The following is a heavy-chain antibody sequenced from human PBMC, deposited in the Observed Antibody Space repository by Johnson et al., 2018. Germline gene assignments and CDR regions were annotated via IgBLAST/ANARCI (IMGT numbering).Heavy chain of an antibody. CDR1: GFIFSDYV. J-gene: IGHJ6*02. V-gene: IGHV3-30*18. Sequence: QVQLVQSGGDVVQPGRYLILSCAASGFIFSDYVVHWARQAPGRGPEWVAVVSYDGTNKHYGDAVKGRFTISRDNAKNTVYLQMNSLVTEDTATYYGGKDPHRLVLMTEARMDAWGLGTAVIVSS. CDR3: GKDPHRLVLMTEARMDA. CDR2: VSYDGTNK. D-gene: IGHD2-8*01.